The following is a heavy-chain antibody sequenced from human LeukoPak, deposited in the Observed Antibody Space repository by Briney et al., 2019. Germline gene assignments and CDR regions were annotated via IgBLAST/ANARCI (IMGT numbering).Heavy chain of an antibody. J-gene: IGHJ4*02. Sequence: EASVKVSCKASGGTFSSYAISWVRQAPGQGLEWMGGIIPIFGTANYAQKFQGRVTITADESTSTAYMELSSLRSEDTAVYYCARGYDFSGTFDYWGQGTLVTVSS. CDR1: GGTFSSYA. V-gene: IGHV1-69*01. CDR2: IIPIFGTA. D-gene: IGHD3-3*01. CDR3: ARGYDFSGTFDY.